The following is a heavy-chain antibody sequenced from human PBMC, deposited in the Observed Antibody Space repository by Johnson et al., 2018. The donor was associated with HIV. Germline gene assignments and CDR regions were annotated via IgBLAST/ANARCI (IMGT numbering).Heavy chain of an antibody. CDR3: ARDAVTPI. V-gene: IGHV3-30*02. J-gene: IGHJ3*02. CDR2: IRYDGSNK. D-gene: IGHD4-17*01. CDR1: GFTFSSFG. Sequence: QVQLVESGGGVVQPGRSLRLSCAVSGFTFSSFGMHWVRQAPGKGLEWVAFIRYDGSNKYYADSVKGRFTISRDNSKNSLYLQMGSLRAEDMAVYYCARDAVTPIWGQGTMVTVSS.